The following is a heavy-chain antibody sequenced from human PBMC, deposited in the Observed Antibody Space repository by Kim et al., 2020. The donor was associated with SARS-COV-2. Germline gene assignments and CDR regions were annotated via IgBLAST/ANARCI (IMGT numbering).Heavy chain of an antibody. V-gene: IGHV1-8*01. CDR1: GYSFTSHD. CDR3: ARLANGYIYYYIDV. CDR2: MNPNSGNT. D-gene: IGHD5-12*01. J-gene: IGHJ6*03. Sequence: ASVKVSCKASGYSFTSHDIIWVRQATGQGPEWMGWMNPNSGNTGYAQKFQGRVSMTRNPSISTAYMELSSLTSEDTAIYYCARLANGYIYYYIDVWGKGTTVTVSS.